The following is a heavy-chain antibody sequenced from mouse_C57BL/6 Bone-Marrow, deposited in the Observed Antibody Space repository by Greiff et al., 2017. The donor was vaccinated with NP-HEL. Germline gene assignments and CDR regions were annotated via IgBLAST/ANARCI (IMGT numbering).Heavy chain of an antibody. CDR2: IHPNSGST. CDR1: GYTFTSYW. V-gene: IGHV1-64*01. CDR3: ASPGAYYSNYECAY. D-gene: IGHD2-5*01. Sequence: QVQLKQPGAELVKPGASVKLSCKASGYTFTSYWMHWVKQRPGQGLEWIGMIHPNSGSTNYNEKFKSKATLTVDKSSSTAYMQLSSLTSEDSAVYYCASPGAYYSNYECAYWGQGTLVTVSA. J-gene: IGHJ3*01.